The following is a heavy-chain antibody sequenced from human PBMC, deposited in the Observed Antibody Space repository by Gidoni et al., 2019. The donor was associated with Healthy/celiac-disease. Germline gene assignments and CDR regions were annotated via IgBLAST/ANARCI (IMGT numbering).Heavy chain of an antibody. J-gene: IGHJ4*02. CDR3: ARVFGGPIDY. CDR2: IYYSGST. V-gene: IGHV4-59*01. Sequence: VQLQESGPGLVKPSATLSLTCTAPGGSISSYSWSWIRQPPGKGLEWIGYIYYSGSTNYNPSLKSRVTISVDTSKNQFSLKLSSVTAADTAVYYCARVFGGPIDYWGQGTLVTVSS. CDR1: GGSISSYS. D-gene: IGHD2-15*01.